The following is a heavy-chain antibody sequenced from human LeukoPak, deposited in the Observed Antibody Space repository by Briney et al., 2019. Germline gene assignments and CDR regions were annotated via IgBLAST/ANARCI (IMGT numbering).Heavy chain of an antibody. CDR2: IGNTGDTI. CDR1: GFTFSDFY. V-gene: IGHV3-11*04. D-gene: IGHD2-15*01. Sequence: GGSLRLSCAASGFTFSDFYMSWIRQAPEKGLEWLSYIGNTGDTIYYADSVKGRFTISRDNSKNTLYLQMNSLRAEDTAVYYCAKTGIGYCSGGSCYSVDYWGQGTLVTVSS. J-gene: IGHJ4*02. CDR3: AKTGIGYCSGGSCYSVDY.